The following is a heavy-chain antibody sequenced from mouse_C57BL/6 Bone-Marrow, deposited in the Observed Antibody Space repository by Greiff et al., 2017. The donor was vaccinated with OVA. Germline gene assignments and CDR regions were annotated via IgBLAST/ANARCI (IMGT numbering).Heavy chain of an antibody. CDR2: IDPEDGDT. Sequence: VQLKQSGAELVRPGASVKLSCTASGFNIKDYYMHWVKQRPEQGLEWIGRIDPEDGDTEYAPKFQGKATMTADTSSNTAYLQLSSLTSEDTAVYYCTTPRYYGSSYPYYFDDWGQGTTLTVSS. CDR1: GFNIKDYY. D-gene: IGHD1-1*01. V-gene: IGHV14-1*01. CDR3: TTPRYYGSSYPYYFDD. J-gene: IGHJ2*01.